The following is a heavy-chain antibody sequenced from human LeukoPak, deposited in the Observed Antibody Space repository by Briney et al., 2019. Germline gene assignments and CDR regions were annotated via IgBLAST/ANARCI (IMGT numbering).Heavy chain of an antibody. D-gene: IGHD3-3*01. J-gene: IGHJ6*03. CDR2: ISSSSSYI. CDR3: AREFGDFWSGYPMGYYYYMDV. V-gene: IGHV3-21*01. CDR1: GFTFSSYS. Sequence: AGGSLRLSCAASGFTFSSYSMNWVRQAPGEGLEWVSSISSSSSYIYYADSVKGRFTISRDNAKNSLYLQMNSLRAEDTAVYYCAREFGDFWSGYPMGYYYYMDVWGKGTTVTVSS.